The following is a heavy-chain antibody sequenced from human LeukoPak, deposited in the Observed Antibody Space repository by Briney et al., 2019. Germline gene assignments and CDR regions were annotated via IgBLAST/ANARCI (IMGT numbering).Heavy chain of an antibody. D-gene: IGHD7-27*01. CDR1: GGSVSNYY. CDR2: INYTET. V-gene: IGHV4-59*02. CDR3: ATRKLGNDY. J-gene: IGHJ4*02. Sequence: PSETLSLTCTVSGGSVSNYYWSWIRQSPGKGLEWIGYINYTETSYNPSLKSRVTISADTSKNQFSLKLYSVTAADTAVYYCATRKLGNDYWGQGTLVTVSS.